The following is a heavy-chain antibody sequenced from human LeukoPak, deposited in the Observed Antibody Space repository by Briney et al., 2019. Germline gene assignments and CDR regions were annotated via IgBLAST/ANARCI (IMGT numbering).Heavy chain of an antibody. Sequence: SETLSLTCTVSGGSISSHYWSWIRQPPGEGPEWIGYIYSSGSTNYNPSLKSRVTISIDTSKNQFSLKLSSVTAADTAVYYCARLGGDGYSLDYWGQGTLVTVSS. CDR3: ARLGGDGYSLDY. CDR2: IYSSGST. V-gene: IGHV4-4*09. J-gene: IGHJ4*02. CDR1: GGSISSHY. D-gene: IGHD5-24*01.